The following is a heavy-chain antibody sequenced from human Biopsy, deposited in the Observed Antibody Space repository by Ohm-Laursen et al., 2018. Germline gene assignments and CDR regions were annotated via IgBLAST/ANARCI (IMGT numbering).Heavy chain of an antibody. Sequence: SVKVSCKASGGPSSNYAFSWVRQAPGQGLEWLGGNIPILGTGNYAQKFQDRVTVAADTSTSTATMELRSLRSDDTAVYYCAAKLTGYFHHWGQRTLVSVSS. J-gene: IGHJ1*01. V-gene: IGHV1-69*06. D-gene: IGHD3-9*01. CDR1: GGPSSNYA. CDR2: NIPILGTG. CDR3: AAKLTGYFHH.